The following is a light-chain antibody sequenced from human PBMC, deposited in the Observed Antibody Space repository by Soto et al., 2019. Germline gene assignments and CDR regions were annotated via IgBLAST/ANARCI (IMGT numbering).Light chain of an antibody. CDR2: GAS. CDR1: QSVVSNY. J-gene: IGKJ5*01. Sequence: EIVLTQSPGTLSLSPGERATLSCRASQSVVSNYLAWYQQKPGQAPRLLIYGASSRATGIPDSFSGSGSGTDFTLTISRLEPEDFAVYYCQHYGSPPITFGQGTRLEIK. V-gene: IGKV3-20*01. CDR3: QHYGSPPIT.